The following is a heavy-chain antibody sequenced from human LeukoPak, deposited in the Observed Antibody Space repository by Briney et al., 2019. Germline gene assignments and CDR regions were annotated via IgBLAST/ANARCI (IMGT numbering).Heavy chain of an antibody. V-gene: IGHV3-23*01. Sequence: GGSLRLSCAASGFTFSSYAMSWVRQAPGKGLEWVSAISGSGGSTYYADSVKGRFTISRDNSKNTLYLQMNSLRAEDTAVYYCAKARNYASSGYYYYYYYMDVWGKGTTVTVSS. CDR3: AKARNYASSGYYYYYYYMDV. J-gene: IGHJ6*03. D-gene: IGHD3-22*01. CDR1: GFTFSSYA. CDR2: ISGSGGST.